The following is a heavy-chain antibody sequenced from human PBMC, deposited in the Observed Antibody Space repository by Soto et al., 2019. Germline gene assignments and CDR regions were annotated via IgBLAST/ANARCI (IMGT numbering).Heavy chain of an antibody. J-gene: IGHJ4*02. V-gene: IGHV1-69*13. CDR2: IIPIFGTA. Sequence: SVKVSCKASGGTFSSYAISWVRQAPGQGLEWMGGIIPIFGTANYAQKFQGRVTITADESTSTAYMELSSLRSEDTAVYYCARGGRGYSYGYRYFDYWGQGTLVTVSS. CDR1: GGTFSSYA. D-gene: IGHD5-18*01. CDR3: ARGGRGYSYGYRYFDY.